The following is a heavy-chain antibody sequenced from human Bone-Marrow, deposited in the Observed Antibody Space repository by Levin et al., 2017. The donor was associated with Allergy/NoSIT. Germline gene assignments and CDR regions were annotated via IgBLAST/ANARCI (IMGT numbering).Heavy chain of an antibody. D-gene: IGHD2-15*01. CDR2: IKRKIDGETT. V-gene: IGHV3-15*01. Sequence: GGSLRLSCAASGFTFSDVWMTWVRQVPGKGLEWVGRIKRKIDGETTDYAAPVRGRFTISRDDSKDTLYLQMNSLKTEDTAVYYCTTGDCNGGSCHAFDIWGQGTMVIVSS. J-gene: IGHJ3*02. CDR1: GFTFSDVW. CDR3: TTGDCNGGSCHAFDI.